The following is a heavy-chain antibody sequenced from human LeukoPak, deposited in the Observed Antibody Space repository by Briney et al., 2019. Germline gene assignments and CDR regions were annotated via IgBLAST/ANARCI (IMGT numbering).Heavy chain of an antibody. CDR1: GFTFSNYG. D-gene: IGHD3-16*02. V-gene: IGHV3-30*18. CDR2: ISYDGSNK. J-gene: IGHJ4*02. CDR3: TKAASTGFIAYYFDY. Sequence: GGSLRLSCAASGFTFSNYGMHWVRQAPGKGLQWVAVISYDGSNKYYADSVKGRFTISRDNSKNTLYLQMNSLRADDTAVYHCTKAASTGFIAYYFDYWGQGTLVTVSS.